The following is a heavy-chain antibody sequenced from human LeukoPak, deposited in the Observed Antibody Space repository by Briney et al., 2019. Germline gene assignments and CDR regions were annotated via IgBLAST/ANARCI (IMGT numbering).Heavy chain of an antibody. Sequence: PGGSLRLSCAASGFAFSSYNMNWVRQAPGKGPEWVSSITSSSSYIYYADSVKGRFTISRDNAKNSLYLQMDSLRVEDTGVYYCSTPLFKTSNYWGQGTLVTVSS. CDR3: STPLFKTSNY. D-gene: IGHD2-2*01. J-gene: IGHJ4*02. CDR1: GFAFSSYN. CDR2: ITSSSSYI. V-gene: IGHV3-21*03.